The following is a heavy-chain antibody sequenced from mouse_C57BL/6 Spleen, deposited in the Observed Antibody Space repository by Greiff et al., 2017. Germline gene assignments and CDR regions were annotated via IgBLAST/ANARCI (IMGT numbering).Heavy chain of an antibody. CDR2: ISYDGSN. Sequence: DVKLLESGPGLVQPSQSLSLTCSVTGYSLTSGYYWYWIRPFPGNQLEWMGYISYDGSNNYNSSLKNRITITRDTSKNQFFLKLNSVTTEDTATYCCARDGKSYLDYWGQGTTLTVSS. V-gene: IGHV3-6*01. J-gene: IGHJ2*01. CDR1: GYSLTSGYY. CDR3: ARDGKSYLDY. D-gene: IGHD4-1*01.